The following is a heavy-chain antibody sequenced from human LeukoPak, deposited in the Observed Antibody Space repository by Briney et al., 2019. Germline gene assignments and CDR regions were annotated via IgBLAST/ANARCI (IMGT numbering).Heavy chain of an antibody. V-gene: IGHV3-23*01. Sequence: GGSLRLSCAASGFTFSSYAMSWVRQAPGRGLEWVSAISGSGGSTYYADSVKGRFTISRDNSKNTLYLQMNSLRAEDTAVYYCAKDGIAAASMPPYGMDVWGQGTTVTVSS. CDR3: AKDGIAAASMPPYGMDV. CDR2: ISGSGGST. J-gene: IGHJ6*02. D-gene: IGHD6-13*01. CDR1: GFTFSSYA.